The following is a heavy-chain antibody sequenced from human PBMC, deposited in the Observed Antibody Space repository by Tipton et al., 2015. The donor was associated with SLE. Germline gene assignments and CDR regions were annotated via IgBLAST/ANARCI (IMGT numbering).Heavy chain of an antibody. CDR3: ASHTGYSSSWYRLGWFDP. V-gene: IGHV4-34*01. J-gene: IGHJ5*02. Sequence: TLSLTCAVYGGSFSGYYWSWIRQPPGKGLEWIGEINHSGSTYYNPSLKSRVTISVDTSKNQFSLKLSSVTAADTAVYYCASHTGYSSSWYRLGWFDPWGQGTLVTVSS. CDR1: GGSFSGYY. D-gene: IGHD6-13*01. CDR2: INHSGST.